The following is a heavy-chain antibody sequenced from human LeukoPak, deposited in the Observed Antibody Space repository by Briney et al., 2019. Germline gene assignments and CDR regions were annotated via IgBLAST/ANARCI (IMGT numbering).Heavy chain of an antibody. D-gene: IGHD4-23*01. CDR2: IDYSGSP. CDR3: ARPLDCNYGGTAFDI. V-gene: IGHV4-39*01. CDR1: GGSVSNSNYC. Sequence: PSETLSLTCTVSGGSVSNSNYCWGWIRQPPGKQLEWIGSIDYSGSPLYNPSLKSRVTISVDTSKNQFSLKLSSVTAADTAVYYCARPLDCNYGGTAFDIWAKGQWSPSLQ. J-gene: IGHJ3*02.